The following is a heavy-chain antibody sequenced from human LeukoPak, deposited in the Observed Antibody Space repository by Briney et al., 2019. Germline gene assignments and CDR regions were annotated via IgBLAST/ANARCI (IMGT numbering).Heavy chain of an antibody. CDR3: ARLSRSSGWFGY. D-gene: IGHD6-19*01. CDR1: GGSISSSSYY. CDR2: IYYSGST. V-gene: IGHV4-39*01. J-gene: IGHJ4*02. Sequence: SETLSLTCTVSGGSISSSSYYWGWIRQPPGKGLEWIGSIYYSGSTYYNPSLKSRVTISVDTSKNQFSLKLSSVTAADTAVYYCARLSRSSGWFGYWGQGTLVTVSS.